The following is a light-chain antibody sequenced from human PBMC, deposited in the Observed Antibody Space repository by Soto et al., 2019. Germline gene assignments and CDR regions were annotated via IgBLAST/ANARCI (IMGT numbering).Light chain of an antibody. J-gene: IGLJ2*01. CDR3: QVWDRFVV. CDR2: YDS. Sequence: SYELTQPPSVSVAPGKTVRITCGGNNIGSKSVHWYQQKPGQAPVLVIYYDSDRPSGIPERFSGSNSGNTATLTISRVEAGDEADYYCQVWDRFVVFGGGTKLTVL. V-gene: IGLV3-21*04. CDR1: NIGSKS.